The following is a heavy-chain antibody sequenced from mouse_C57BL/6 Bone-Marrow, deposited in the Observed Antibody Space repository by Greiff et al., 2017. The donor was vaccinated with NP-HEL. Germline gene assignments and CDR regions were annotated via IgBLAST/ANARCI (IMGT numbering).Heavy chain of an antibody. Sequence: QVQLQQSGAELMKPGASVKLSCKATGYTFTGYWIEWVKQRPGYGLEWIGEILPGSGSTNYNAKFKGKATFTADTSSNTAYMQLSSLTTEDSAIYYCASSSSMDYWGQGTSVTVSS. CDR1: GYTFTGYW. CDR3: ASSSSMDY. CDR2: ILPGSGST. J-gene: IGHJ4*01. V-gene: IGHV1-9*01.